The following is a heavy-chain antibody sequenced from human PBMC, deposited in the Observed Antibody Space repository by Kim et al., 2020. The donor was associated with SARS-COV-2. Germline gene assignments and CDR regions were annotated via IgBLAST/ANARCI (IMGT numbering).Heavy chain of an antibody. Sequence: SVKVSCKASGGTFSSYAISWVRQAPGQGLEWMGGIIPIFGTANYAQKFQGRVTITADESTSTAYMELSSLRSEDTAVYYCAREGDSSGSDAFDIWGQGTMVTVSS. CDR1: GGTFSSYA. D-gene: IGHD3-22*01. CDR2: IIPIFGTA. CDR3: AREGDSSGSDAFDI. J-gene: IGHJ3*02. V-gene: IGHV1-69*13.